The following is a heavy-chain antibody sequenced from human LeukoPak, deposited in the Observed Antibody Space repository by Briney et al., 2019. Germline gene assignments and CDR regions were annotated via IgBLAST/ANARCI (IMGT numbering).Heavy chain of an antibody. Sequence: GGSLRLSCEASGFTFSSYGMHWVRQAPGKGLEGVAFIRYDGSNKYYADSVKGRFTISRDNSKNTLYLQMNSLRAEDTAVYYCANGIAVAGKVAFDIWGQGTMVTVSS. CDR2: IRYDGSNK. V-gene: IGHV3-30*02. D-gene: IGHD6-19*01. J-gene: IGHJ3*02. CDR1: GFTFSSYG. CDR3: ANGIAVAGKVAFDI.